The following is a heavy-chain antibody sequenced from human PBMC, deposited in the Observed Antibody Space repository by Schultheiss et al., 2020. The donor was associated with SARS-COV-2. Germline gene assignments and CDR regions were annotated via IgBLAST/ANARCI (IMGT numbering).Heavy chain of an antibody. CDR1: GFTFSSYA. V-gene: IGHV3-23*01. D-gene: IGHD5-18*01. CDR3: ARDGGTAMVDY. CDR2: ISGSGGST. J-gene: IGHJ4*02. Sequence: GGSLRLSCAASGFTFSSYAMTWVRQAPGKGLEWVSAISGSGGSTYYADSVKGRFTISRDNSKNTLYLQMTSLRAEDTAVYYCARDGGTAMVDYWGQGTLVTVSS.